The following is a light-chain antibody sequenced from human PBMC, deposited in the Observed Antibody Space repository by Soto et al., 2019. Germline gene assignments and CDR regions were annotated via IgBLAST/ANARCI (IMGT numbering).Light chain of an antibody. Sequence: DIQMTQSPSSLSASVGDRVTITCRASQIISTYLNWYQQRAGLAPRLLIYAASSLQSGVPPRFSGSGSGTDFTLTISSLQPEDFAVYYCQQYGSSPVGFGQGTKV. CDR3: QQYGSSPVG. CDR1: QIISTY. V-gene: IGKV1-39*01. CDR2: AAS. J-gene: IGKJ1*01.